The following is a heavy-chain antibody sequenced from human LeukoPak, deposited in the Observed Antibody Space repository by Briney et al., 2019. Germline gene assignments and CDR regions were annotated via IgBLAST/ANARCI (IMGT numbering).Heavy chain of an antibody. CDR1: GGSISSSSYY. D-gene: IGHD3-16*01. V-gene: IGHV4-39*01. CDR3: ARISTFARGFDFDY. CDR2: IYYSGST. J-gene: IGHJ4*02. Sequence: SETLSLTCTVSGGSISSSSYYWGWIRQPPGKGLEWIGSIYYSGSTYYNPSLKSRVTISVDTSKNQFSLKLSSVTAADTAVYYCARISTFARGFDFDYWGQGTLVTVSS.